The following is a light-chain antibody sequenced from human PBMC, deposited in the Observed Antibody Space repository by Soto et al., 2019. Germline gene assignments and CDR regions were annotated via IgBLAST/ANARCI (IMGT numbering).Light chain of an antibody. CDR1: SSDVGGYNY. CDR3: CSYAGGYTFDV. V-gene: IGLV2-11*01. Sequence: QSALTQPRSVSGSPGQSVAISCTGTSSDVGGYNYVSWYQQHPGKAPKLMIYDVNKRPSGVPDRFSGSKSGNTASLTISGLQAEDEADYYSCSYAGGYTFDVFGTGTKLTVL. CDR2: DVN. J-gene: IGLJ1*01.